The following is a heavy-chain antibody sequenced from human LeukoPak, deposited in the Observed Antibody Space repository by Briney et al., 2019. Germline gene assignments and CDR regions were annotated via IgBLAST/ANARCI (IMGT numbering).Heavy chain of an antibody. CDR1: GYMFISYG. J-gene: IGHJ4*02. V-gene: IGHV7-4-1*02. CDR3: ARGALGLILDYGGY. CDR2: INTNTGNP. Sequence: ASVKVSCKASGYMFISYGMNWVRQAPGQGLEWMGWINTNTGNPTYAQAFTGRFVFSLDTSVSTVYPQISSLKAEDTAVYYCARGALGLILDYGGYWGQGTLVTVSS. D-gene: IGHD2-8*01.